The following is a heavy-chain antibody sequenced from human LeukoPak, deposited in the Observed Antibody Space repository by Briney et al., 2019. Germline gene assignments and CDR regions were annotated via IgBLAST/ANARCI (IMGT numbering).Heavy chain of an antibody. V-gene: IGHV1-2*02. CDR1: GYTFTGYY. Sequence: ASVKVSCTASGYTFTGYYMHWVRQAPGQGLEWMGWINPNSGGTNHAQKFQGRVTMTRDTSISTAYMELSRLRSDDTAVYYCARDPITIFGVVIARFDYWGQGTLVTVSS. J-gene: IGHJ4*02. CDR3: ARDPITIFGVVIARFDY. CDR2: INPNSGGT. D-gene: IGHD3-3*01.